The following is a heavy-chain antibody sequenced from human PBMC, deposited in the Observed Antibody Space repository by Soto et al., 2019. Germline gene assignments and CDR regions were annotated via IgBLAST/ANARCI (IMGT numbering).Heavy chain of an antibody. CDR3: ARGGSIAVAGTFDY. J-gene: IGHJ4*02. V-gene: IGHV6-1*01. Sequence: SQTLSLTCAISVDIVSSNSAAWNCIRQSPSRGLEWLGRTYYRSKWYNDYAVSVKSRITINPDTSKNQFSLQLNSVTPEDTAVYYCARGGSIAVAGTFDYWGQGTLVTVSS. D-gene: IGHD6-19*01. CDR1: VDIVSSNSAA. CDR2: TYYRSKWYN.